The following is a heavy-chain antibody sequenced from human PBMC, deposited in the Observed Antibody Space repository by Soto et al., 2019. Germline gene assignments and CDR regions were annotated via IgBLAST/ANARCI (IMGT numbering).Heavy chain of an antibody. J-gene: IGHJ6*02. CDR1: GYTFTSYG. CDR2: ISAYNGNT. V-gene: IGHV1-18*04. Sequence: GASVKVSCKASGYTFTSYGISWVRQAPGQGLEWMGWISAYNGNTNYAQKLQGRVTMTTDTSTSTAYMELRSLRSDDTAVYYCARDSTTVALNYYYYYGMDVWGQGTTVTVSS. CDR3: ARDSTTVALNYYYYYGMDV. D-gene: IGHD4-17*01.